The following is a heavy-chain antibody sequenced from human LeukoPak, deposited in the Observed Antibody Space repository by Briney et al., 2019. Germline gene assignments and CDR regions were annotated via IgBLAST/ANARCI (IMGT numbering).Heavy chain of an antibody. D-gene: IGHD3-22*01. J-gene: IGHJ4*02. CDR2: IIPIFGTA. Sequence: GASVKVSCKASGYTFTSYGISWVRQAPGQGLEWMGGIIPIFGTAKYVQKFQGRVTITADESTTTAYMELSSLRSEDTAVYYCATDLGFRGLFNPDDSSGYYSRSWGQGTLVTVSS. CDR1: GYTFTSYG. CDR3: ATDLGFRGLFNPDDSSGYYSRS. V-gene: IGHV1-69*13.